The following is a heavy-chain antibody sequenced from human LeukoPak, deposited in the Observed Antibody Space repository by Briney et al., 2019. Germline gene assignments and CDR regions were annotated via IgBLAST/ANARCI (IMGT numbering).Heavy chain of an antibody. J-gene: IGHJ6*04. CDR2: FDPEDGET. CDR3: ATDRRYCSSTSCPRWDV. V-gene: IGHV1-24*01. D-gene: IGHD2-2*01. CDR1: GYTLTELS. Sequence: GASVKVSCKVSGYTLTELSMHWVRQAPGKGLEWMGGFDPEDGETIYAQKFQDRVTMTEDTSTDTAYMELSSLRSEDTAVYYCATDRRYCSSTSCPRWDVWGKGTTVTVSS.